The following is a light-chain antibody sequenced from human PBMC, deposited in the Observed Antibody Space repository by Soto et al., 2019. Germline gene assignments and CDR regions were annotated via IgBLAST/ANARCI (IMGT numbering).Light chain of an antibody. CDR3: AGWDDSLSGYV. CDR1: RSNIGSNF. Sequence: QSVLTQPPSASGTPGQRVTISCSGRRSNIGSNFVYWYQHLPGTAPKLVIYRNSQRPSGVPDRFSGSKSGTSASLAISGLQSEDEADYYCAGWDDSLSGYVFGPGTKVTVL. J-gene: IGLJ1*01. V-gene: IGLV1-47*01. CDR2: RNS.